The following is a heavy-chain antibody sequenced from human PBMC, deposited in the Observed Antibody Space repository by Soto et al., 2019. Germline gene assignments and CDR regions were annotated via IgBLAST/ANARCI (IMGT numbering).Heavy chain of an antibody. CDR2: IYDSGST. D-gene: IGHD6-19*01. CDR1: GASTSGNY. V-gene: IGHV4-59*01. Sequence: SETLSLTCTVSGASTSGNYWSWIRQPPGKGLEWIGYIYDSGSTNYSPSLQSRVTMSVDRSKNQFSLALTSVTAADTALYFCARYRRGTGWYYLDYWGQGILVTVS. CDR3: ARYRRGTGWYYLDY. J-gene: IGHJ4*02.